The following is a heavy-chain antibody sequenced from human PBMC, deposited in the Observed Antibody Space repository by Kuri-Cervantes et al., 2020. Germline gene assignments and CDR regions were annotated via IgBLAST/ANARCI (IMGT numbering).Heavy chain of an antibody. J-gene: IGHJ4*02. D-gene: IGHD6-19*01. Sequence: GESLKISCAASGFTFSSYGMHWVRQAPGKGLEWVAVISYDGSNKYYADSVKGRFTISRGNSKNTLYLQMNSLRAEDTAVYYCARDWDSSGWYLGFDYWGQGTLVTVSS. CDR3: ARDWDSSGWYLGFDY. CDR2: ISYDGSNK. CDR1: GFTFSSYG. V-gene: IGHV3-30*03.